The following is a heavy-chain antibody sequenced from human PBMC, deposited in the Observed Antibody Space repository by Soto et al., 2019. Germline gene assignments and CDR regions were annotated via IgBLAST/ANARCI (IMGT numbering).Heavy chain of an antibody. CDR1: GYTFTSYA. Sequence: ASVKVSCKASGYTFTSYAMHWVRQAPGQRLEWMGWINAGNGNTKYSQKFQGRVTITRDTSASTAYMELSSLRSEDTAVYYCAREGAVAFGDAEYFQHWGQGTLVTVSS. D-gene: IGHD6-19*01. CDR2: INAGNGNT. CDR3: AREGAVAFGDAEYFQH. V-gene: IGHV1-3*01. J-gene: IGHJ1*01.